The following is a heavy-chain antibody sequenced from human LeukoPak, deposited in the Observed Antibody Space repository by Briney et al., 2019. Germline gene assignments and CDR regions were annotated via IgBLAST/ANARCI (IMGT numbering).Heavy chain of an antibody. D-gene: IGHD3-16*01. CDR2: IYYSGST. V-gene: IGHV4-59*08. Sequence: SETLSLTCTVSGGSISSYYWSWIRQPPGKGLEWIGYIYYSGSTNYNPSLKSRVTISVDTSKNQLSLKLSSVTAADTAVYYCVRHGGVVYYYYGMDVWGQGTTVAVSS. CDR3: VRHGGVVYYYYGMDV. J-gene: IGHJ6*02. CDR1: GGSISSYY.